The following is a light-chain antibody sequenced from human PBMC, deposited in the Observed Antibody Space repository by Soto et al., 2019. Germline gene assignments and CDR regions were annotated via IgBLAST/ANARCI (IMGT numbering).Light chain of an antibody. CDR3: SSYAGSNNLVI. CDR2: EVS. Sequence: QSALTQPPSASGSPGQSVTISCTGTSSDVGGYNYVSWYQQHPGHAPKLMIYEVSKRPSGVPDRFSGSKSGNTASLTVSGLQAEDEADYYCSSYAGSNNLVIFGGGTKLTVL. CDR1: SSDVGGYNY. V-gene: IGLV2-8*01. J-gene: IGLJ2*01.